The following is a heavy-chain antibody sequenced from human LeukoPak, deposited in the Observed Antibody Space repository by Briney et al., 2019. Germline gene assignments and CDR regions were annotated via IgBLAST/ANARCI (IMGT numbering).Heavy chain of an antibody. J-gene: IGHJ4*02. Sequence: SQTLSLTCAISGDSASSNSATWNWLRQSPPRGLQWLGRTYYRSKWSTDYAMSVKSRITITPDTSKNQFSLQLNSVTPEDTAVYYCARVLGVIFDYWGQGTLVTVSS. CDR1: GDSASSNSAT. V-gene: IGHV6-1*01. D-gene: IGHD2-8*01. CDR2: TYYRSKWST. CDR3: ARVLGVIFDY.